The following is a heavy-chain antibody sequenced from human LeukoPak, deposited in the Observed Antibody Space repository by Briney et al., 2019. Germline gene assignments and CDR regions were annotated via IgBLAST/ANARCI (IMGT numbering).Heavy chain of an antibody. D-gene: IGHD2-15*01. CDR2: INHSGGT. J-gene: IGHJ4*02. Sequence: SETLSLTCAVYGGSFSGYYWSWIRQPPGKGLEWIGEINHSGGTNYNPSLKSRVTISVDTSKNQFSLKLSSVTAADTAVYYCARAHIVVVVAATLGFDYWGQGTLVTVSS. V-gene: IGHV4-34*01. CDR3: ARAHIVVVVAATLGFDY. CDR1: GGSFSGYY.